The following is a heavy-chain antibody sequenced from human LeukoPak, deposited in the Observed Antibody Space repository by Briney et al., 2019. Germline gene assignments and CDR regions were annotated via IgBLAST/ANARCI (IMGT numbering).Heavy chain of an antibody. CDR3: AGLHYYDTTDY. J-gene: IGHJ4*02. D-gene: IGHD3-22*01. CDR1: GGSFSGYY. Sequence: SETLSLTCAVYGGSFSGYYWSWIRQPPGKGLEWIGYIYYSGSTNYNPSLKSRVTISVDTSKNQCSLKLSSVTAADTAVYYCAGLHYYDTTDYWGQGTLVTVSS. CDR2: IYYSGST. V-gene: IGHV4-59*01.